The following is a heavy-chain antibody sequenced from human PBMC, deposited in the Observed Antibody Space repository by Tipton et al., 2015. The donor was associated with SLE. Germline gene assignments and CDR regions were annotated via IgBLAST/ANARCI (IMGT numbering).Heavy chain of an antibody. Sequence: LRLSCAASGFTFSDHYMDWVRQAPGKGLEWVGRIYTRGSTNYNLSLKSRVTISVDTSKNQFSLELRSVTAADTAVYYCARASGFDWLSDWGQGTLVTVSS. CDR3: ARASGFDWLSD. CDR2: IYTRGST. CDR1: GFTFSDHY. V-gene: IGHV4-59*10. D-gene: IGHD3-9*01. J-gene: IGHJ1*01.